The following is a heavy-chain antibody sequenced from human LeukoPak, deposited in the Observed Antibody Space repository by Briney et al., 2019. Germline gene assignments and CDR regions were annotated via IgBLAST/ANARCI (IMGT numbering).Heavy chain of an antibody. D-gene: IGHD3-3*01. J-gene: IGHJ4*02. Sequence: ASVTVSCKASGYSFTSYGISWVRQAPEQGLEWMGWISAYKGNTNYAQKLQGRVTMTTDTSTSTAYMELRSLRSDDTAVYYCQMYYDFWSGYDGTDYWGQGTLVTVSS. CDR2: ISAYKGNT. CDR3: QMYYDFWSGYDGTDY. V-gene: IGHV1-18*01. CDR1: GYSFTSYG.